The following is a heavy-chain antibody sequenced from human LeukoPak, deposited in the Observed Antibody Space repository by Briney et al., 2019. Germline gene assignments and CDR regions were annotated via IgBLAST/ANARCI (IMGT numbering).Heavy chain of an antibody. D-gene: IGHD3-10*01. J-gene: IGHJ3*02. CDR2: ISWNSGSI. CDR3: AKDIKRFGEPSGAFDI. Sequence: GGSLRFSCAASGFTFDDYAMHWVWQAPGKGLEWVSGISWNSGSIGYADSVKGRFTISRDNAKNSLYLQMNSLRAEDMALYYCAKDIKRFGEPSGAFDIWGQGTMVTVSS. CDR1: GFTFDDYA. V-gene: IGHV3-9*03.